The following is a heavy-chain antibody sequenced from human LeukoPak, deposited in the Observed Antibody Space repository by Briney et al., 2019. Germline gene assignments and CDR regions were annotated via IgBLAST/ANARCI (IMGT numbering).Heavy chain of an antibody. CDR2: IKQDGSEK. V-gene: IGHV3-7*01. J-gene: IGHJ4*02. CDR1: GLTFSSYW. D-gene: IGHD6-13*01. CDR3: TISWFHDD. Sequence: GGSLRLSCAASGLTFSSYWMNWVRQAPGKGLEWVANIKQDGSEKHYVDSVKGRFTISRGNAKNSLYLQMNSLRAEDTAMYYCTISWFHDDWGQGTLVTVSS.